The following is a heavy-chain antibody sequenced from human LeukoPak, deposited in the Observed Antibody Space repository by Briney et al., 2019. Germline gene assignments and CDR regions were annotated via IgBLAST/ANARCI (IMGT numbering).Heavy chain of an antibody. J-gene: IGHJ6*02. V-gene: IGHV3-30-3*01. CDR1: GFTFSSYA. D-gene: IGHD6-13*01. CDR3: ARGAFTSSWRYYYYGMDV. Sequence: PGRSLRLSCAASGFTFSSYAMHWVRQAPGKGLEWVAVISYDGSNKYYADSVKGRFTISRDNSKNTLYLQMNSLRAEDTAVYYCARGAFTSSWRYYYYGMDVWGQGTTVTVSS. CDR2: ISYDGSNK.